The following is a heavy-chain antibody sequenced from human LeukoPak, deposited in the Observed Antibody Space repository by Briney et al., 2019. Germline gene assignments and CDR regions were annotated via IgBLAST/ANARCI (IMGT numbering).Heavy chain of an antibody. CDR2: IWHDGGRK. Sequence: PGRSLRLSCVVSGFTFSTHGFHWVRQAPGKGLEWVSVIWHDGGRKEYADSVRGRFTISRDNSNQYLQMNSLRAEDTAIYYCARDIGNSGFNLDYWGQGTPVTVSS. J-gene: IGHJ4*02. CDR3: ARDIGNSGFNLDY. CDR1: GFTFSTHG. V-gene: IGHV3-33*01. D-gene: IGHD5-12*01.